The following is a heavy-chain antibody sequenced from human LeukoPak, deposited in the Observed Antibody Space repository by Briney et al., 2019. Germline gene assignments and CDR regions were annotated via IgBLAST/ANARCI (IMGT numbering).Heavy chain of an antibody. D-gene: IGHD1-26*01. V-gene: IGHV4-39*07. J-gene: IGHJ4*02. Sequence: KPSETLSLTCTVSGGSISSSSYYWGWIRQPPGKGLEWIGEIYHSGSTNYNPSLKSRVTISVDKSKNQFSLKLSSVTAADTAVYYCARDNYVGATREPFDYWGQGTLVTVSS. CDR3: ARDNYVGATREPFDY. CDR1: GGSISSSSYY. CDR2: IYHSGST.